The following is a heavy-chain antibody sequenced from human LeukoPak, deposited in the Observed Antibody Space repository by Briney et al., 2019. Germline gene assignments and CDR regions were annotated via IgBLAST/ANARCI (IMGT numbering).Heavy chain of an antibody. V-gene: IGHV3-15*01. D-gene: IGHD1-26*01. Sequence: GGSLRLSCVASGFTFSNAWMSWVRQAPIKGLEWVGLIKRKIDGETTDYAAPAKGRFTISRDDSKNTLYLQMNSLKTEDTAVYYCTSEDQGGFDYWGRGTLVTVSS. J-gene: IGHJ4*02. CDR2: IKRKIDGETT. CDR1: GFTFSNAW. CDR3: TSEDQGGFDY.